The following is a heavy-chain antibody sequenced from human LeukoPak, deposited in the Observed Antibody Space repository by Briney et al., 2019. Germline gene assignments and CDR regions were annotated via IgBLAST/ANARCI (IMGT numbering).Heavy chain of an antibody. Sequence: GSLRLSCAASGFTFSSYWMSWIRQPPGKGLEWIGEINHSGSTNYNPSLKSRVTISVDTSKNQFSLKLSSVTAADTAVYYCARRWIAAAGTRSDNWFDPWGQGTLVTVSS. CDR1: GFTFSSYW. J-gene: IGHJ5*02. CDR2: INHSGST. V-gene: IGHV4-34*01. D-gene: IGHD6-13*01. CDR3: ARRWIAAAGTRSDNWFDP.